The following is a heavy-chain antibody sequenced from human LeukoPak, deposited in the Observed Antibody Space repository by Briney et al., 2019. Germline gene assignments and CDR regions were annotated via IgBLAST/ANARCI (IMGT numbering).Heavy chain of an antibody. J-gene: IGHJ1*01. CDR2: IWYDGSNR. CDR1: GFTFSSSG. Sequence: GGSLRLSCAASGFTFSSSGMHWVRQAPGKGLEWGAVIWYDGSNRFYADSVKGRFTISRDSPKNMLYLHMNSLRVEDTAVYYCATEGGSVLQGGYFHHWGQGTLVIVSS. D-gene: IGHD2-15*01. V-gene: IGHV3-33*01. CDR3: ATEGGSVLQGGYFHH.